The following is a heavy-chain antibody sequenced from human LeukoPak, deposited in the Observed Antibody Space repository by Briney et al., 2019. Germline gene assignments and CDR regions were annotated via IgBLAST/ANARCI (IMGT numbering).Heavy chain of an antibody. CDR1: GFTFSSYG. V-gene: IGHV3-30*03. CDR2: ISFDASNK. CDR3: ATEGSFDY. Sequence: GGSLRLSCAASGFTFSSYGMHWVRQAPGKGLEWVAVISFDASNKYHADSVKGRFTISRDNSKNTLYLQMNSLRAEDAAVYYCATEGSFDYWGQGTLVTVSS. J-gene: IGHJ4*02.